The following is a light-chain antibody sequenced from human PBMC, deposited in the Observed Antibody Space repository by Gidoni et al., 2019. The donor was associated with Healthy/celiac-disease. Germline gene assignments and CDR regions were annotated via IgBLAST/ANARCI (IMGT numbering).Light chain of an antibody. V-gene: IGLV3-19*01. CDR3: NSRDSSGNHL. J-gene: IGLJ2*01. Sequence: SSELTQDPAVSVALGQTVRITCQGDSLRSYYASWYQQKPGQAPVLVIYGKNNRPSGIPDRFSGSSSGNTASLTITGAQAEDEADYYCNSRDSSGNHLFVGGTKLTVL. CDR2: GKN. CDR1: SLRSYY.